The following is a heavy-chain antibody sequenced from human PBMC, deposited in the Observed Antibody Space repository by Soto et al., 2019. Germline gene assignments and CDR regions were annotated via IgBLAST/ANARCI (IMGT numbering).Heavy chain of an antibody. CDR2: LYSGGYT. Sequence: PSETLSLTCTVSGGSISSGDYYWSWIRQAPGKGLEWVSVLYSGGYTYYADSVKGRFTISRHNSKNTLYLQMSSLRTDDTAVYYCVCSYGSLDVWGQGTKVTVSS. D-gene: IGHD3-10*01. CDR1: GGSISSGDYY. CDR3: VCSYGSLDV. J-gene: IGHJ6*02. V-gene: IGHV3-53*04.